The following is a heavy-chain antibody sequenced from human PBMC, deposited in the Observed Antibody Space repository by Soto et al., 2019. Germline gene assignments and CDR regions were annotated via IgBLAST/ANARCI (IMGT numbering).Heavy chain of an antibody. Sequence: SQTLSLPCVISGDGVSRKSAAWDCIRQSPSRGLEWLGRTYYRSKWYSDYAASVESRITVNPDTSKNHFSLQLNSVTPEDTAVYYCARGEQYSGRIFDYWGQGTLVTV. V-gene: IGHV6-1*01. CDR3: ARGEQYSGRIFDY. D-gene: IGHD1-26*01. J-gene: IGHJ4*02. CDR2: TYYRSKWYS. CDR1: GDGVSRKSAA.